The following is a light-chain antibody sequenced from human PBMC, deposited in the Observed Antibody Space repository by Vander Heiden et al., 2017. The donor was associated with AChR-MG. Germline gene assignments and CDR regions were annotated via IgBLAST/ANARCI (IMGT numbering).Light chain of an antibody. Sequence: SSELTQDPAVSVALGQTVRITCQGDSLRNYYASWYQQKTGQAPVLVIYGKNNRPSGIPDRFSGSSSGNTASLTITGAQAEDEADYYCNSRDSSGNHVLFGGGTKLTVL. CDR2: GKN. J-gene: IGLJ2*01. CDR3: NSRDSSGNHVL. CDR1: SLRNYY. V-gene: IGLV3-19*01.